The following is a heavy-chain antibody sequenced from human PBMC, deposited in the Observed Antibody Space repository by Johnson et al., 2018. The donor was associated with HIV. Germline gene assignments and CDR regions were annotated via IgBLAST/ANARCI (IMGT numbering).Heavy chain of an antibody. Sequence: VQLVESGGGVVQPGRSLRLSCAASGFTFSSYWMSWVRQAPGNGLEWVANIKQDGSEKYHVDSVKGRFTISRDNSKNTLFLQMDSLRTEDTGVYYCAKAYCPGCDGFDIWGQGTLVTVSS. CDR2: IKQDGSEK. CDR1: GFTFSSYW. J-gene: IGHJ3*02. D-gene: IGHD2-21*01. V-gene: IGHV3-7*04. CDR3: AKAYCPGCDGFDI.